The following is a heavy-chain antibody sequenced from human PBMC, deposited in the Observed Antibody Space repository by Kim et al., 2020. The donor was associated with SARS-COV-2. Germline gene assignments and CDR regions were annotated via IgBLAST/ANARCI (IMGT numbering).Heavy chain of an antibody. CDR3: ATGVAVAGTYDY. CDR1: GYTLTELS. J-gene: IGHJ4*02. CDR2: FDPEDGET. V-gene: IGHV1-24*01. Sequence: ASVKVSCKVSGYTLTELSMHWVRQAPGKGLEWMGGFDPEDGETIYAQKFQGRVTMTEDTSTDTAYMELSSLRSEDTAVYYCATGVAVAGTYDYWGQGTLVTVSS. D-gene: IGHD6-19*01.